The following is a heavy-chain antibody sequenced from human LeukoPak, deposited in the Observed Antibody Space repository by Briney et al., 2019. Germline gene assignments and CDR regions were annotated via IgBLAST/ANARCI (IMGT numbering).Heavy chain of an antibody. CDR2: IKSKADRGTT. J-gene: IGHJ4*02. CDR3: STAAFH. CDR1: GFTFSNAW. V-gene: IGHV3-15*01. Sequence: PGGSLRLSCAASGFTFSNAWMSWVRQAPGKGLEWVGRIKSKADRGTTDYAAPVKGRISISRDDSKNTLYLQMNSLKTEDTAVYYCSTAAFHWGQETLVTVSS.